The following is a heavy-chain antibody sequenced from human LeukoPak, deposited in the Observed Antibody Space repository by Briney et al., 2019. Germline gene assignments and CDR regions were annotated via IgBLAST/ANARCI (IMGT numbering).Heavy chain of an antibody. CDR1: GYTFTSYA. CDR2: INAGKGNT. CDR3: ARDFEAYCSSTSCYPPRYYYGMDV. J-gene: IGHJ6*04. V-gene: IGHV1-3*01. Sequence: ASVKVSCKASGYTFTSYAMHWVRQAPGQRLEWMGRINAGKGNTEYSQKFQGRVTITRDTSASTAYMELSSLRSEDTAVYYCARDFEAYCSSTSCYPPRYYYGMDVWGKGTTVTVSS. D-gene: IGHD2-2*01.